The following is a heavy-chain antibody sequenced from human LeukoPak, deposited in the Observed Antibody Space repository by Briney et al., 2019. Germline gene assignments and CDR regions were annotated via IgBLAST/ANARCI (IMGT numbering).Heavy chain of an antibody. CDR2: ISSDNGIP. CDR3: ANVAEGRFFFYHMDV. CDR1: GRTNNRFG. D-gene: IGHD2-2*01. Sequence: ASVWVSCKASGRTNNRFGVTWVRQAPGQGLEWIGWISSDNGIPRYADKFQGRVTISADTSTTTAYMEMRSLRYDDTAVYFCANVAEGRFFFYHMDVWGKGTTVTGSS. V-gene: IGHV1-18*01. J-gene: IGHJ6*04.